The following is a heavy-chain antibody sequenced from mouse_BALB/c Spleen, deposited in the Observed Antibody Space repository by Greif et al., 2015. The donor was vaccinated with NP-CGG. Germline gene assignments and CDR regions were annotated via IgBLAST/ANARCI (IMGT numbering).Heavy chain of an antibody. D-gene: IGHD2-4*01. J-gene: IGHJ3*01. Sequence: EVKLVESGGGLVKPGGSLKLSCAASGFAFSSYDMSWVRQTPEKRLEWVAYISSGGGSTYYPDTVKGRFTISRDNAKNTLYLQMSSLKSEDTAMYYCARHSYDYDGFAYWGQGTLVTVSA. CDR3: ARHSYDYDGFAY. CDR2: ISSGGGST. V-gene: IGHV5-12-1*01. CDR1: GFAFSSYD.